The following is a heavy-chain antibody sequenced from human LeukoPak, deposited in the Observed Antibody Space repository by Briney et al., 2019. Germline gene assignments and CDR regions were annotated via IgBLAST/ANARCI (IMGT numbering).Heavy chain of an antibody. CDR2: IHSGGST. CDR3: ARAAEVLLWFGGMDV. J-gene: IGHJ6*03. CDR1: GFTVSSNY. V-gene: IGHV3-53*01. Sequence: GGSLRLSCAASGFTVSSNYMSWVRQAPGKGLEWVSVIHSGGSTYYADSVKGRFTISRDNSKSTLYLQMNSLRAEDTAVYYCARAAEVLLWFGGMDVWGKGTTVTVSS. D-gene: IGHD3-10*01.